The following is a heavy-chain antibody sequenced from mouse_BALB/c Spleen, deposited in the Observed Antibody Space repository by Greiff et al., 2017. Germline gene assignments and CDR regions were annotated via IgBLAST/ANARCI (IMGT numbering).Heavy chain of an antibody. V-gene: IGHV1-15*01. Sequence: QVQLQQSGAELVRPGASVTLSCKASGYTFTDYEMHWVKQTPVHGLEWIGAIDPETGGTAYNQKFKGKATLTADKSSSTAYMELRSLTSEDSAVYYCTPYGNYRAWFAYWGQGTLVTVSA. CDR3: TPYGNYRAWFAY. D-gene: IGHD2-1*01. CDR1: GYTFTDYE. CDR2: IDPETGGT. J-gene: IGHJ3*01.